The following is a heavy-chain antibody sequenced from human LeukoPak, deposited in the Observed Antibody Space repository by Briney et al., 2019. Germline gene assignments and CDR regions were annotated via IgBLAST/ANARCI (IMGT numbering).Heavy chain of an antibody. CDR1: GYTFTCYY. V-gene: IGHV1-2*02. J-gene: IGHJ3*02. CDR3: ASGTGRYGDSPISRRGAFDI. Sequence: ASVKVSCKASGYTFTCYYMHWVRQAPGQGLEWMGWINPNSGGTNYAQKFQGRVTMTRDTSISTAYMELSRLRSDDTAVYYCASGTGRYGDSPISRRGAFDIWGQGTMVTVSS. CDR2: INPNSGGT. D-gene: IGHD4-17*01.